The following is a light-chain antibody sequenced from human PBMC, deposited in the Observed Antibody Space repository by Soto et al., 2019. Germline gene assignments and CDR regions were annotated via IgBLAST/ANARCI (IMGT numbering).Light chain of an antibody. V-gene: IGLV2-14*03. Sequence: QSALTQPASVSGSPGQSITISCTGTSSDVGGFNYVSWYQQHPGNAPKVLIYEVSKRPSGVSSRFSGSKSGNTASLTISGLQAEDEADYYCCSYTRTGTLVFAGGTKLTVL. CDR3: CSYTRTGTLV. CDR2: EVS. CDR1: SSDVGGFNY. J-gene: IGLJ2*01.